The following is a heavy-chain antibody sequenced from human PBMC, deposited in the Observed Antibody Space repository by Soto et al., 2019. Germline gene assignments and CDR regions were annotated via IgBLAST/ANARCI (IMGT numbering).Heavy chain of an antibody. CDR1: GFTFSSYA. D-gene: IGHD6-6*01. CDR2: ISGSGGST. V-gene: IGHV3-23*01. J-gene: IGHJ6*03. Sequence: GGSLRLSCAASGFTFSSYAMSWVRQAPGKGLEWVSAISGSGGSTYYADSVKGRFTISRDNSKNTLYLQMNSLRAEDTAVYYCAKCNQQLGRYYYYYMDVWGKGTTVTVSS. CDR3: AKCNQQLGRYYYYYMDV.